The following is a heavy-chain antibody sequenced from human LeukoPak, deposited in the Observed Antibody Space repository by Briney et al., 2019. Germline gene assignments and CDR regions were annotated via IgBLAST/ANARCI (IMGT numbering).Heavy chain of an antibody. CDR2: ISAYNGNT. CDR1: GYTFTSYG. Sequence: ASVKVSCKASGYTFTSYGISWVRQAPGQGLEWMGWISAYNGNTNYAQKLQGRVTMTTDTSTSTAYMELRSLRSDDTAVYYCARGPPEYSSSWYLHHYYYGIDVWGQGTTVTVSS. D-gene: IGHD6-13*01. V-gene: IGHV1-18*01. J-gene: IGHJ6*02. CDR3: ARGPPEYSSSWYLHHYYYGIDV.